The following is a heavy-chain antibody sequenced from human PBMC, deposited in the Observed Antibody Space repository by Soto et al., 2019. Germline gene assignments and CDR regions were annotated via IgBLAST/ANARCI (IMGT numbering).Heavy chain of an antibody. CDR3: ARYKSNYYYGMDV. CDR1: GGSIRSYD. CDR2: IYYSGIT. J-gene: IGHJ6*02. Sequence: SETQSLTCTVSGGSIRSYDWSWIRQPPGKGLEWIGYIYYSGITNYNPSLKSRVTISVDTSKNQFSLKLSSVTAADTAVYYCARYKSNYYYGMDVWGQGTTVTVSS. V-gene: IGHV4-59*01. D-gene: IGHD1-20*01.